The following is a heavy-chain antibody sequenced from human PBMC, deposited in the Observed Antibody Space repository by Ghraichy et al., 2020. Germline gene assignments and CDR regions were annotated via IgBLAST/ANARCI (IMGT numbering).Heavy chain of an antibody. CDR2: IAHHGGEK. J-gene: IGHJ4*02. Sequence: GESLKLSCAASGFTFTDYWMAWVRQAPGKGLEWVSNIAHHGGEKFYLDSVKGRFTISRDDAQNLVFLEMNSLRVEDTAIYYCARESSFATTNFDYWGQEALVTVSS. CDR3: ARESSFATTNFDY. CDR1: GFTFTDYW. D-gene: IGHD5-12*01. V-gene: IGHV3-7*03.